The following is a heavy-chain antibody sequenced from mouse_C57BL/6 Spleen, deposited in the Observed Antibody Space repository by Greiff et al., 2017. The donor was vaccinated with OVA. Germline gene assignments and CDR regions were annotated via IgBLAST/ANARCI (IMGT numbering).Heavy chain of an antibody. J-gene: IGHJ4*01. CDR2: IDPSDSYT. CDR3: ARSVDYAMYY. V-gene: IGHV1-50*01. Sequence: VQLQQPGAELVKPGASVKLSCKASGYTFTSYWMQWVKQRPGQGLEWIGEIDPSDSYTNYNQKFKGKATLTVDTSSSTAYMQLSSLTSEDSAVYYCARSVDYAMYYWGQGTSVTVSS. CDR1: GYTFTSYW.